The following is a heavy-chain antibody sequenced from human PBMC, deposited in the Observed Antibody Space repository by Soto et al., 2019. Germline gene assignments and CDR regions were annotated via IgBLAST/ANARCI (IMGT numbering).Heavy chain of an antibody. J-gene: IGHJ5*01. Sequence: SGPTLVNPTQTLTLTCSFSGFSLSSNGVGVGWIRQAPGKALEWLAFIYWDDDKRYSPSLKSRLSIIKDTSINQVFLIMTTVDPVDSATYYCAHRSHYRASWNSGWFDSWG. CDR3: AHRSHYRASWNSGWFDS. CDR1: GFSLSSNGVG. CDR2: IYWDDDK. D-gene: IGHD2-2*01. V-gene: IGHV2-5*02.